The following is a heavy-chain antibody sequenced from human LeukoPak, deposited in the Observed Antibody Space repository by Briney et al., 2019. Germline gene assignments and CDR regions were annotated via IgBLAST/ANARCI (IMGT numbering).Heavy chain of an antibody. Sequence: SETLSLTCSVSGGSVSSGTHFWSWIRQPPGKGLEWIGFISNSGSTNYNPSLKSRVTISTDTSKNQFSLKLSSVTAADTAVYYCARPPTGYRFDYWGQGTLVTVSS. J-gene: IGHJ4*02. V-gene: IGHV4-61*01. CDR2: ISNSGST. D-gene: IGHD3-9*01. CDR1: GGSVSSGTHF. CDR3: ARPPTGYRFDY.